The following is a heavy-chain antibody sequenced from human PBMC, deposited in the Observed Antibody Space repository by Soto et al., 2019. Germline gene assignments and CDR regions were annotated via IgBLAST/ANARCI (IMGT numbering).Heavy chain of an antibody. D-gene: IGHD1-1*01. CDR2: IMPIFRTP. J-gene: IGHJ6*02. V-gene: IGHV1-69*12. CDR1: GGTFRNSA. Sequence: QVQLEQSGPEVKKPGSSVKVSCKASGGTFRNSAISWVRQAPGQGLGWMGGIMPIFRTPDYAQKFQGRVTITADESASTAYMELTGLRSDDTAVYYCARDNDRPQLGGNYYYILDVWGHGTTVTVSS. CDR3: ARDNDRPQLGGNYYYILDV.